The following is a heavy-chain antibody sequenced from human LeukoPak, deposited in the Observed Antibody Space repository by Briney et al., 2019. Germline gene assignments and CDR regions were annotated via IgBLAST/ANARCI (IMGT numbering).Heavy chain of an antibody. V-gene: IGHV4-59*08. J-gene: IGHJ4*02. Sequence: SSKTLSLTCTVSGVSIFSYYWNWIRQPPGQGLEWIGYIHYSGTTNYNPSLKSRVSISIDTSKSQFSLKLTSATAADTAIYYCATGRSIRYFDYWGQGTLLSVSS. CDR2: IHYSGTT. CDR3: ATGRSIRYFDY. D-gene: IGHD3-9*01. CDR1: GVSIFSYY.